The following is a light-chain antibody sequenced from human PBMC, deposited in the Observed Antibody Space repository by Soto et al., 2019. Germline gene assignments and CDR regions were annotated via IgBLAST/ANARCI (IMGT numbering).Light chain of an antibody. CDR2: GAS. Sequence: EIVLTQSPGTLSLSPGERATLSCRASQSVSSSYLAWYQQKPGQAPRLLIYGASSRATGIPDRLSGSGSGTDFTLTISRLEPEDFAVYYCQQYGSSPRIFTFGPGTKGDSK. V-gene: IGKV3-20*01. J-gene: IGKJ3*01. CDR1: QSVSSSY. CDR3: QQYGSSPRIFT.